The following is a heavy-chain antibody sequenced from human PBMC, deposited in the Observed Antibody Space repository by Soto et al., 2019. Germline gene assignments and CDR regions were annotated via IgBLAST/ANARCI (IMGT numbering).Heavy chain of an antibody. J-gene: IGHJ3*01. D-gene: IGHD6-25*01. CDR1: GYKFTSHW. CDR3: ARHQRQLDGFDL. Sequence: EVQLVQSGAEVKQPGESLRISCQGFGYKFTSHWISWVRQMPGQGLEWMERIDPDDSYTSYSPSLQGHVSISGDKSMNTPHLQRSSLKASDTAIYYCARHQRQLDGFDLWGQGTMVTVSS. CDR2: IDPDDSYT. V-gene: IGHV5-10-1*03.